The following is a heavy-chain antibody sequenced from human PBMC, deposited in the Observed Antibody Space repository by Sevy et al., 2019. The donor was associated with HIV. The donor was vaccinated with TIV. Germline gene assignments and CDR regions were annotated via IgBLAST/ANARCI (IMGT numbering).Heavy chain of an antibody. CDR1: GFTFGSYW. Sequence: GGSLRLSCAASGFTFGSYWMTWVRQAPGKGLEWVANIKEDGSGRVYVDSVRGRFTVSRENAKKTRYLQMNNLRGEDTALYYCARLYSSSSGRGLDNWGQGALVTVSS. J-gene: IGHJ4*02. CDR2: IKEDGSGR. V-gene: IGHV3-7*01. CDR3: ARLYSSSSGRGLDN. D-gene: IGHD6-6*01.